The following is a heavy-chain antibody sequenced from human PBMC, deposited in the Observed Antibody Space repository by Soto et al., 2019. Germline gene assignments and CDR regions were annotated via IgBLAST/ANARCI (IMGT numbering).Heavy chain of an antibody. Sequence: PSETLSLTCAVSGGSISSSNWWSWVRQPPGKGLEWIGEIYHSGSTNYNPSLKSRVTISVDKSKNQFSLKLSSVTAADTAVYYCASAGPTYYDILTGYFPRHWGQGTLVTVSS. J-gene: IGHJ1*01. V-gene: IGHV4-4*02. CDR2: IYHSGST. CDR3: ASAGPTYYDILTGYFPRH. D-gene: IGHD3-9*01. CDR1: GGSISSSNW.